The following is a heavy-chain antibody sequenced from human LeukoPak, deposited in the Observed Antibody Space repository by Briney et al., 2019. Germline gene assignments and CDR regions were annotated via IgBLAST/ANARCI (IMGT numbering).Heavy chain of an antibody. J-gene: IGHJ4*02. Sequence: SKTLSLTCAVYGGSFSGYYWSWIRQPPGKGLEWIGEINHSGSTNYNPSLKSRVTISVDTSKNQFSLKLSSVTAADTAVYYCARRGSSGWLPRDYWGQGTLVTVSS. D-gene: IGHD6-19*01. CDR3: ARRGSSGWLPRDY. CDR2: INHSGST. V-gene: IGHV4-34*01. CDR1: GGSFSGYY.